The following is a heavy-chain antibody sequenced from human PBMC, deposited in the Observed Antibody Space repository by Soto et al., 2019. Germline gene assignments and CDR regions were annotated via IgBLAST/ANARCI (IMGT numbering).Heavy chain of an antibody. CDR2: ISAYNGNT. D-gene: IGHD3-3*01. Sequence: GASVKVSCKASGYTFTSYCISWVLQAPGQGLEWMGWISAYNGNTNYAQKLQGRVTMTTDTSTSTAYMELRSLRSDDTAVYYCARDSPYYDFWSGYDYGMDVWGQGTTVTVSS. CDR3: ARDSPYYDFWSGYDYGMDV. CDR1: GYTFTSYC. V-gene: IGHV1-18*04. J-gene: IGHJ6*02.